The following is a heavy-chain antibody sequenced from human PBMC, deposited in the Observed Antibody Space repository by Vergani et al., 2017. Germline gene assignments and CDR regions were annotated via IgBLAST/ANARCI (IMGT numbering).Heavy chain of an antibody. Sequence: EVQLVESGGGLVQPGGSLRLSCAASGFRSSSYWMSWVRQAPGKGLEGVANIKQDGSEKYYVDSVKGRFTISRDNAKNSLYLQMNSLRAEDTAVYYCASVWTRPTAGTVFDYWGQGTLVTVSS. J-gene: IGHJ4*02. CDR1: GFRSSSYW. CDR3: ASVWTRPTAGTVFDY. D-gene: IGHD6-13*01. CDR2: IKQDGSEK. V-gene: IGHV3-7*01.